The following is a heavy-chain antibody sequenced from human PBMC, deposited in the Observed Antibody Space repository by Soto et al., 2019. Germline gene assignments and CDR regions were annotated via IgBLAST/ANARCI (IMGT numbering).Heavy chain of an antibody. V-gene: IGHV3-30*18. Sequence: GGSLRLSCAASGFTFSSYGMHWVRQAPGKGLEWVAVISYDGSSKYYPDSVKGRFTISRDNSKNTLYLQMNSLRAEDTAVYYCAKDLYYQLERLGNTDSWGQGTLVTVSS. D-gene: IGHD1-1*01. CDR2: ISYDGSSK. J-gene: IGHJ4*02. CDR1: GFTFSSYG. CDR3: AKDLYYQLERLGNTDS.